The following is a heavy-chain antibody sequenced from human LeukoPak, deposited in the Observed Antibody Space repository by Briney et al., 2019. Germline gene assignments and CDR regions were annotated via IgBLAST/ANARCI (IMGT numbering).Heavy chain of an antibody. CDR1: GFTFSSYT. CDR3: AKPVFYTTSSFDY. V-gene: IGHV3-23*01. J-gene: IGHJ4*02. Sequence: QPGGSLRLFWAASGFTFSSYTMTSVRQAPGKGLEWVSAITGRGGSAYYADSVKGRFIISRDNSKNTLYLQMNSLRAEDTAVYYCAKPVFYTTSSFDYWGQGTLVTVSS. D-gene: IGHD6-6*01. CDR2: ITGRGGSA.